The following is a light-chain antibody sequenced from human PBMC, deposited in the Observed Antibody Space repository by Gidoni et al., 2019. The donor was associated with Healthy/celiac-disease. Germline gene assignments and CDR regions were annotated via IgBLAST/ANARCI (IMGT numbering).Light chain of an antibody. CDR2: GAS. CDR3: QQYGSSPNT. J-gene: IGKJ2*01. CDR1: QSVSSSY. Sequence: VSPQSPGTLSLSPWDRATLTCRASQSVSSSYLAWYQQKPGQAPRLLIYGASSRATGIPDRFSGSGSGTDFTLTISRLEPDDFAVYYCQQYGSSPNTFGQGTKLEIK. V-gene: IGKV3-20*01.